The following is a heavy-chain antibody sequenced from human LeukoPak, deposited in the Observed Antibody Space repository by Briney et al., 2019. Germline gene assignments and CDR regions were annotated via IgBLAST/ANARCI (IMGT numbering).Heavy chain of an antibody. CDR2: IYPNSGGP. Sequence: ASVKVSCKASGYTFTSYYMHWVRQAPGQGLEWMGWIYPNSGGPYYAQKFQGRVTMTRDTSISTAYMELSMLISDDTAVYYCARKGEVYGDYDYWGQGTLVTVSS. CDR3: ARKGEVYGDYDY. CDR1: GYTFTSYY. V-gene: IGHV1-2*02. J-gene: IGHJ4*02. D-gene: IGHD4-17*01.